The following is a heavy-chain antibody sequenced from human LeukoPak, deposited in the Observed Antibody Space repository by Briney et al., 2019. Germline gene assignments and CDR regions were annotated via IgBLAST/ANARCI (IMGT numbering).Heavy chain of an antibody. J-gene: IGHJ6*02. V-gene: IGHV3-9*01. Sequence: PGGSLRLSCAASGFTFDDYAMLWVRQAPGKGLEWVSGISWNSGSIGYADSVKGRFTISRDNAKNSLYLQMNSLRAEDTALYYCAKDPGGNSDYYYGMDVWGQGTTVTVSS. CDR2: ISWNSGSI. CDR3: AKDPGGNSDYYYGMDV. D-gene: IGHD4-23*01. CDR1: GFTFDDYA.